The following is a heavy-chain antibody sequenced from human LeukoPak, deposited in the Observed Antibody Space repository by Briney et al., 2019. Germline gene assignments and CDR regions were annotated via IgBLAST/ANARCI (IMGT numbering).Heavy chain of an antibody. CDR2: IIPIFGTA. Sequence: ASVKVSCKASGGTFSSYAISWVRQAPGQGLEWMGGIIPIFGTANYAQKFQGRVTITTDESTSTAYMELSSLRSEDTAVYYCARSGYSYGYRDYYYYYMDVWGKGTTVTVSS. CDR1: GGTFSSYA. CDR3: ARSGYSYGYRDYYYYYMDV. J-gene: IGHJ6*03. V-gene: IGHV1-69*05. D-gene: IGHD5-18*01.